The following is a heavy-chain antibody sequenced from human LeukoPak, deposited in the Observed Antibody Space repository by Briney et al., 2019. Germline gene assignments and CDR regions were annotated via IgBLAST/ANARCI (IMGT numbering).Heavy chain of an antibody. V-gene: IGHV3-30-3*01. Sequence: GGSLRLSCAASGFTFSSYAMHWVRQAPGKGLEWVAVISYDGSNKYYADSVKGRFTISGDNSKNTLYLQMNSLRAEDTAVYYCARFRTQDSSSDYWGQGTLVTVSS. CDR1: GFTFSSYA. CDR3: ARFRTQDSSSDY. CDR2: ISYDGSNK. D-gene: IGHD6-6*01. J-gene: IGHJ4*02.